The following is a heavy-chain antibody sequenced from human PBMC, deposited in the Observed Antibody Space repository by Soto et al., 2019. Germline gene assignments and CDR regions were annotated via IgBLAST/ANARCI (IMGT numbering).Heavy chain of an antibody. CDR2: IYYSGST. V-gene: IGHV4-39*01. Sequence: PSETLSLTCTVSGDSISSSSYYWGWIRQPPGKGLEWIGSIYYSGSTYYNPSLKSRVTISVDTSKNQFSLKLSSVTAADTAVYYFARHVSGSYYNNWSDPWGQGTLVTV. J-gene: IGHJ5*02. CDR1: GDSISSSSYY. CDR3: ARHVSGSYYNNWSDP. D-gene: IGHD3-10*01.